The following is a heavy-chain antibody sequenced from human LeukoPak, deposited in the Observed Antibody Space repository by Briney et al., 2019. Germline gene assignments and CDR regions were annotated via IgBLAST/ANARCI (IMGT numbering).Heavy chain of an antibody. CDR2: ISISTRTI. D-gene: IGHD3-16*01. J-gene: IGHJ4*02. V-gene: IGHV3-48*01. CDR1: GFPFSNYG. Sequence: PGGSLRLSCAASGFPFSNYGMNWVRQAPGKGLEWVSYISISTRTIYYADSVKGRFTISRDNAKNSLYLQMNSLRAEDTAVYYCARDRGGTYYDYWGQGTLVTVSS. CDR3: ARDRGGTYYDY.